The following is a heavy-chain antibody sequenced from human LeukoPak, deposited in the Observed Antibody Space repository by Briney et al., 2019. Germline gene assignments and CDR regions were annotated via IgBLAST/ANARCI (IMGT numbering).Heavy chain of an antibody. V-gene: IGHV3-48*04. CDR3: ARDSGIFGYFDY. D-gene: IGHD3-3*02. CDR2: ISSCSSTI. Sequence: GGSLRLSCAASGFTFSSYSMNWVRQAPGKGVEWVTYISSCSSTIYYADSVKGRFNISRDNANNSLYLQMNSLRAEDTTVYYCARDSGIFGYFDYWGQGTLVTVSS. CDR1: GFTFSSYS. J-gene: IGHJ4*02.